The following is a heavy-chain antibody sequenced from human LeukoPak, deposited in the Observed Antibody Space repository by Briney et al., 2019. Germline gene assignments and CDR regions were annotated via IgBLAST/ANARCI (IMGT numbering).Heavy chain of an antibody. Sequence: GGSLRLSCVASGFIFSNYWMSWVRQVPGKGLEWVANINEGGGLKYYVDSVKGRFTISRDNTNNSLYLQMFSLRVDDSAVYYCARVGKSGWDFDHWGQGTLVTVSS. V-gene: IGHV3-7*01. CDR3: ARVGKSGWDFDH. CDR2: INEGGGLK. J-gene: IGHJ4*02. D-gene: IGHD6-19*01. CDR1: GFIFSNYW.